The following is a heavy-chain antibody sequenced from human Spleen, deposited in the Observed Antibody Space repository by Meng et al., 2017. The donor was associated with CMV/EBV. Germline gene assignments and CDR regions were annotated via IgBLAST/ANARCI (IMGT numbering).Heavy chain of an antibody. J-gene: IGHJ6*02. Sequence: GESLKISCKGSGYSFTTYWIAWVRQMPGKGLEWMGIIYYGDSDTRYSPSFQGQVTISADKSISTAYLQWSSLKASDTAVYYCARLAPEYYYWYYGMDVWGQGTTVTVSS. CDR3: ARLAPEYYYWYYGMDV. CDR1: GYSFTTYW. CDR2: IYYGDSDT. V-gene: IGHV5-51*01.